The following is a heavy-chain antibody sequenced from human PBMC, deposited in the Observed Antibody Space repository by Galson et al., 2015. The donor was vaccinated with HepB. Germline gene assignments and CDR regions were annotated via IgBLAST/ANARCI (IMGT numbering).Heavy chain of an antibody. D-gene: IGHD3-16*01. CDR3: ARGRGGLLDY. Sequence: SETLSLTCAVYGGSFSAYYWSWIRQPPGKGLEWIGEINHSGSTNYNPSLKSRVTISVDTSKNQFSLKLSSVTAADTAVYYCARGRGGLLDYWGQGTLVTVSS. CDR2: INHSGST. V-gene: IGHV4-34*01. J-gene: IGHJ4*02. CDR1: GGSFSAYY.